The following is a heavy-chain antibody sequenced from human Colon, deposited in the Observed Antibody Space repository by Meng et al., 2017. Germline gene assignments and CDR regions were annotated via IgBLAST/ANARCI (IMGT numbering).Heavy chain of an antibody. D-gene: IGHD6-19*01. CDR1: AFTFSDSW. CDR3: VLGSGWSFKY. Sequence: GESLKISCAASAFTFSDSWMNWVRQAPGKGLEWVANMKQDGSEIYYVGSVKGRFTISRDNAENSLHLQMDSLRGEDTAIYYCVLGSGWSFKYWGQGTLVTVSS. V-gene: IGHV3-7*01. J-gene: IGHJ4*02. CDR2: MKQDGSEI.